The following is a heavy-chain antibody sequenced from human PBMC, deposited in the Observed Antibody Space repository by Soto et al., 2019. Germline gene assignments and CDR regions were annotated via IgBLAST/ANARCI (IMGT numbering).Heavy chain of an antibody. V-gene: IGHV4-31*03. CDR1: GGSISSGGYY. Sequence: SETLSLTCTVSGGSISSGGYYWSWIRQHPGKGLEWIGYIYYSGSTYYNPSLKSRVTISVDTSKNQFSLKLSSVTAADTAVCYCARGSGYSGYDSLWAVPGHFDYWGQGTLVTVSS. D-gene: IGHD5-12*01. CDR2: IYYSGST. J-gene: IGHJ4*02. CDR3: ARGSGYSGYDSLWAVPGHFDY.